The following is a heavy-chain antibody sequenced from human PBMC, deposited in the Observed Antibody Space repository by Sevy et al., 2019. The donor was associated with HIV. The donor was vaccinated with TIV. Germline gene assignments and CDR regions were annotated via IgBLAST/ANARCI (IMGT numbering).Heavy chain of an antibody. V-gene: IGHV1-69*13. D-gene: IGHD6-19*01. J-gene: IGHJ4*02. CDR2: IIPILGTV. Sequence: SVKVSCKASGGTFSTYGISWVRQAPGQGPEWMGGIIPILGTVNYAQKFQGRVTITADESTKTAYMELSSLRSEDTAVYYWARGGGNGWYYFDYWGQETLVTVSS. CDR3: ARGGGNGWYYFDY. CDR1: GGTFSTYG.